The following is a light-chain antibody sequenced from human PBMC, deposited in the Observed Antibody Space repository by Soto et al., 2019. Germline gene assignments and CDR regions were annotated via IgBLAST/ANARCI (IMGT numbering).Light chain of an antibody. J-gene: IGLJ3*02. CDR1: SSDVGSYDH. CDR2: EVS. CDR3: AAWDDGLNGWL. V-gene: IGLV2-14*01. Sequence: QSVLTQPASVSGSPGQSITISCSGTSSDVGSYDHVAWYQQFPGKTPKLMIYEVSNRPSGVSSRFSGSKSANSASLAISGLKSEDEADYYCAAWDDGLNGWLFGGGTKVTVL.